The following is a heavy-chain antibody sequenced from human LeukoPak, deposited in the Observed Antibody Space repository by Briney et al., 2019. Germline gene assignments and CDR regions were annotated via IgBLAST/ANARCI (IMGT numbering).Heavy chain of an antibody. J-gene: IGHJ4*02. CDR2: ISSSSSYI. CDR1: GFTFSSYI. Sequence: GGSLRLSCAASGFTFSSYIMNGVRQAPGRGVEGVSSISSSSSYIYYADSVKGRFTISRDNAKNSLYLQMNSLRAEDTAVYYCARVSYSSSHHDYWGQGTLVTVSS. V-gene: IGHV3-21*01. D-gene: IGHD6-6*01. CDR3: ARVSYSSSHHDY.